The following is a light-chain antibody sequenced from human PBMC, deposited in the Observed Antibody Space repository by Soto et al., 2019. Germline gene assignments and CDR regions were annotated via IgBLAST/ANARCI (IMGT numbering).Light chain of an antibody. CDR1: QGISSY. CDR2: AAS. CDR3: QHYDSYPLT. J-gene: IGKJ4*01. V-gene: IGKV1-9*01. Sequence: DIQMTQSPSSLSASVGDRVTITCRASQGISSYLAWYQQKPGKAPKLLIYAASTLQSGVPSRFSGSGSGTVFTLAINNLQPEDFGTYYCQHYDSYPLTFGGGTKVDIK.